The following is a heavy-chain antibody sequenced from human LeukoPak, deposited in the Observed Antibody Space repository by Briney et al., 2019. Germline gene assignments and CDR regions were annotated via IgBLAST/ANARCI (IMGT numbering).Heavy chain of an antibody. D-gene: IGHD2-2*01. J-gene: IGHJ4*02. V-gene: IGHV3-48*02. Sequence: GGSLRLSCAASGFNFGTYAMNWVRQAPGKGLEWVSYISRSSSTIHYADSVKGRFTISRDNAKNSLYLQMNSLRDEDTAVYYCARGFCSTSRCYLNPFDYWGQGTLVAVSS. CDR3: ARGFCSTSRCYLNPFDY. CDR2: ISRSSSTI. CDR1: GFNFGTYA.